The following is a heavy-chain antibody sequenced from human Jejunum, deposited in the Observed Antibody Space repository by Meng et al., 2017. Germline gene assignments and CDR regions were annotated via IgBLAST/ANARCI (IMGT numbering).Heavy chain of an antibody. V-gene: IGHV4-4*02. CDR2: IYHSGST. J-gene: IGHJ4*02. CDR3: ARGGYYSFDY. Sequence: QWQVQESGQGPVKPSETLSLTCAASGGSISRVYWWTWVRQSPGKGLEWIGEIYHSGSTNYNPSLKSRVTISVDKSKNQFSLKLTSVTAADTAVYYCARGGYYSFDYWGQGTLVTVSS. D-gene: IGHD5-18*01. CDR1: GGSISRVYW.